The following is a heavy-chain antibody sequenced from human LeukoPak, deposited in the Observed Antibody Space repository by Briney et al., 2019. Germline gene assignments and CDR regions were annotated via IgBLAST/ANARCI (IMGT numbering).Heavy chain of an antibody. CDR2: LSTTGST. CDR1: GGSISSYY. D-gene: IGHD3-22*01. J-gene: IGHJ4*02. CDR3: ARARDSSGYYSPFDY. Sequence: SETLSLTCTVSGGSISSYYWSCIRQPPGQGLEWIGYLSTTGSTNYNPSLKSRVTISVDTSKNQFSLKLSSVTAADTALYYCARARDSSGYYSPFDYWGQGTLVTVSS. V-gene: IGHV4-4*09.